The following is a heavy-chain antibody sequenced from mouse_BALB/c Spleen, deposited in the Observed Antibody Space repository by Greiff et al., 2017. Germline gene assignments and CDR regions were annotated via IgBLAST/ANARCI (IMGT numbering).Heavy chain of an antibody. J-gene: IGHJ3*01. CDR1: GYTFTDYA. Sequence: QVQLQQSGAELVRPGVSVKISCKGSGYTFTDYAMHWVKQSHAKSLEWIGVISTYYGDASYNQKFKGKATMTVDKSSSTAYMELARLTSEDSAIYYCAKDYGSSYPAYWGQGTLVTVSA. CDR3: AKDYGSSYPAY. CDR2: ISTYYGDA. D-gene: IGHD1-1*01. V-gene: IGHV1S137*01.